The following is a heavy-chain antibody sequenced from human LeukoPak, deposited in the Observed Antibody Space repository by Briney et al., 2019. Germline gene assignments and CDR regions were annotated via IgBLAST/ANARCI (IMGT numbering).Heavy chain of an antibody. CDR1: GGSISSGGYY. V-gene: IGHV4-30-2*01. J-gene: IGHJ5*02. Sequence: SETLSLTCTVSGGSISSGGYYWSWIRQPPGKGLEWIGYIYHSGSTYYNPSLKSRVTISVDRSKNQFSLKLSSVTAADTAVYYCARERRVGATIDPWGQGTLVTVSS. CDR2: IYHSGST. D-gene: IGHD1-26*01. CDR3: ARERRVGATIDP.